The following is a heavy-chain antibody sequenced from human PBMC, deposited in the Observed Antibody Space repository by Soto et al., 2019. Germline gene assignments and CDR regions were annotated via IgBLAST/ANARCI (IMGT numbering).Heavy chain of an antibody. D-gene: IGHD2-8*02. CDR3: ARVVPVVTLGYYYYYGMDV. CDR1: GGSFSGYY. V-gene: IGHV4-34*01. CDR2: INHSGST. J-gene: IGHJ6*02. Sequence: NPSETLSLTCAVYGGSFSGYYWSWIRQPPGKGLEWIGEINHSGSTNYNPSLKSRVTISVDTSKNQFSLKLSSVTAADTAVYYCARVVPVVTLGYYYYYGMDVWGQGTTVTVSS.